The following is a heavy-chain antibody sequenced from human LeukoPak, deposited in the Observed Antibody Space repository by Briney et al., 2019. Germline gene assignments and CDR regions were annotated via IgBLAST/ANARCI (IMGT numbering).Heavy chain of an antibody. V-gene: IGHV3-74*01. D-gene: IGHD7-27*01. Sequence: GGSLRLSCAASGFTFSSYWMHWVRQAPGKGLVWVSRINSDGSSTSYADSVKGRFTISRDNAKNTLYLQMNSLRAEDTAVYYCARVEVRLGIRDGSYHMLDYWGQGTLVTVSS. CDR3: ARVEVRLGIRDGSYHMLDY. CDR1: GFTFSSYW. CDR2: INSDGSST. J-gene: IGHJ4*02.